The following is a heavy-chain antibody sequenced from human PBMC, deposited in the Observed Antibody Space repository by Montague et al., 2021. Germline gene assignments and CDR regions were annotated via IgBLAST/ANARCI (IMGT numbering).Heavy chain of an antibody. Sequence: SLRLSCAASDFTFSTYAMHWVRQAPGKGLEWVAVIWYDGSNKFYADSVKGRFTVSRDNSKNTLYLQMNNLRAEDTAMYYCAREVAPGSGSNSVDYWGPGNPGHRLL. V-gene: IGHV3-33*01. CDR3: AREVAPGSGSNSVDY. D-gene: IGHD3-10*01. CDR1: DFTFSTYA. J-gene: IGHJ4*02. CDR2: IWYDGSNK.